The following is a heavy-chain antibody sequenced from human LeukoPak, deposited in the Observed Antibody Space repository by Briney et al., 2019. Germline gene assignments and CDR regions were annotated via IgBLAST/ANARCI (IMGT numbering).Heavy chain of an antibody. D-gene: IGHD2-2*01. CDR1: GFTFSSYA. J-gene: IGHJ4*02. CDR2: ISGSGGST. Sequence: GGSLRLSCAASGFTFSSYAMSWVRQAPGKGLEWVSAISGSGGSTYYADSVKGRFTISRDNSKNTLYLQMNSLRAEDTAVYYCAKGGSTGPFFGPQYYFDYWGQGTLVTVSS. V-gene: IGHV3-23*01. CDR3: AKGGSTGPFFGPQYYFDY.